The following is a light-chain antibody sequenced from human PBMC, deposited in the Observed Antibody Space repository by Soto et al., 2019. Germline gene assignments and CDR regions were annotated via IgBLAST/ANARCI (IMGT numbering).Light chain of an antibody. J-gene: IGKJ4*01. Sequence: DIQMTQSPSSLSASVGDRVTITCQASQDISNFLNWYQQKPGKAPKLLIYDASNLETGVPSRFSGSGSGTDFTFTISSLRPEDIATYYCQHYRSLPLTFGGGTKVEIK. CDR2: DAS. V-gene: IGKV1-33*01. CDR3: QHYRSLPLT. CDR1: QDISNF.